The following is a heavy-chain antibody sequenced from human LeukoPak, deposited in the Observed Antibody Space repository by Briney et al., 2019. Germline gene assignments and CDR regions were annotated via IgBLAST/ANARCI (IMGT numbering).Heavy chain of an antibody. J-gene: IGHJ3*02. V-gene: IGHV3-48*04. CDR2: ISSRSRTI. CDR3: ARGGPRRRSDAFDI. CDR1: GFIFSSYD. Sequence: GGSLRLSCAASGFIFSSYDFNWVRQAPGKGLEWVSYISSRSRTIYYADSVKGRFTISRDNAKNSLYLQMNSLRAEDTAVYYCARGGPRRRSDAFDIWGQGTMVTVSS.